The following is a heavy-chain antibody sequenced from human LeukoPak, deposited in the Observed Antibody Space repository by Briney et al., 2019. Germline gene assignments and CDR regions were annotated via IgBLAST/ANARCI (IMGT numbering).Heavy chain of an antibody. CDR3: ARDREVGATGYYYYYHGIDV. D-gene: IGHD1-26*01. Sequence: GGSLRLSCAASGFTVSSNYMSWVRQAPGKGLECVSVIYRGGTTYFADSVKGRFTISRDNSKNTLYLQMNSLRAEDTAVYYCARDREVGATGYYYYYHGIDVWGQGTTVTVSS. V-gene: IGHV3-66*01. J-gene: IGHJ6*02. CDR2: IYRGGTT. CDR1: GFTVSSNY.